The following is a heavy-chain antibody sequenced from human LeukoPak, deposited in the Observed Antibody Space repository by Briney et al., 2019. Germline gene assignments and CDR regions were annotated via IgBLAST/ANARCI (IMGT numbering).Heavy chain of an antibody. J-gene: IGHJ4*02. Sequence: SETLSLTCTVPGGSISSYYWSWIRQPLGKRLEWIGYIYYSGSTNYNPSIKSRVTISVDTSKNQFSLKLSSVTAADTAVYYCARVLGYCSGGSCYSTSFDYWGQGTLVTVSS. D-gene: IGHD2-15*01. CDR1: GGSISSYY. CDR3: ARVLGYCSGGSCYSTSFDY. CDR2: IYYSGST. V-gene: IGHV4-59*01.